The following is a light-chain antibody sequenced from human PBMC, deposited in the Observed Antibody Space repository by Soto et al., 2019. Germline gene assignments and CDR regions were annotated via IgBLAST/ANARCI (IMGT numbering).Light chain of an antibody. CDR3: QQHSSSPLT. J-gene: IGKJ5*01. CDR1: QRLSSNY. Sequence: EIVMTQSPGTLSVSPGERATLSCRASQRLSSNYLAWYQQTPGQAPSLLIYDASSRATGIPARFSGSGSGTDFTLTISSLEPEDFAVYYCQQHSSSPLTFGQGTQLDIK. CDR2: DAS. V-gene: IGKV3-20*01.